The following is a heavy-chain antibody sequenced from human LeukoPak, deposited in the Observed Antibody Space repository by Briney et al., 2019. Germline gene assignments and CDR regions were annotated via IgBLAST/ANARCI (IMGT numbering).Heavy chain of an antibody. V-gene: IGHV3-23*01. D-gene: IGHD2-2*01. CDR1: GFTLSGYA. CDR2: LSGSGAST. CDR3: AREGYCSSTSCKKPDFDY. Sequence: GGSLRLSCTASGFTLSGYAMSWVRQALGKGLEWVSGLSGSGASTYYADSVKGRFTVSRDTSKNTLYLQMNSLRAEDTAVYYCAREGYCSSTSCKKPDFDYWGQGTLVTVSS. J-gene: IGHJ4*02.